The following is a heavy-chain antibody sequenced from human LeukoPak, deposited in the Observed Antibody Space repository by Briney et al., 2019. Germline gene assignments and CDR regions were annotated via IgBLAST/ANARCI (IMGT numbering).Heavy chain of an antibody. V-gene: IGHV3-30*02. D-gene: IGHD3-10*01. J-gene: IGHJ4*02. CDR1: GFTFTTHD. Sequence: GGSLRLSCAASGFTFTTHDMHWVRQAPGKGLEWVTFIRYDGSNKYYADSVKGRFTISRYNSKNTLYLQMNSLRAEDAAVYYCARVRYGSGSYDYWGQGTLVTVSS. CDR3: ARVRYGSGSYDY. CDR2: IRYDGSNK.